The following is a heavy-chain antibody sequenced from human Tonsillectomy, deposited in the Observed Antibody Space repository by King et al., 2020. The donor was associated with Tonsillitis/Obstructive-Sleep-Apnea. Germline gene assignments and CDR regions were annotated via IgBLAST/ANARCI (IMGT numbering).Heavy chain of an antibody. J-gene: IGHJ4*02. V-gene: IGHV3-9*01. CDR2: ISWSSGSI. CDR3: AKAVDGGNTYHFDY. Sequence: VQLQESGGDLVQPGRSLRLSCAASGFNFYYYAMHWVRHVPGKGLEWVSSISWSSGSIGYADSVKGRFTISRENVKNSLYLQMNSRRAEDTAFYYCAKAVDGGNTYHFDYWGQGTLVTVSS. CDR1: GFNFYYYA. D-gene: IGHD4-23*01.